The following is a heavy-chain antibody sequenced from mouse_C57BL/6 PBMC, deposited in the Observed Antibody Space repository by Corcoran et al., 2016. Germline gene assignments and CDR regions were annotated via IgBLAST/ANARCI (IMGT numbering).Heavy chain of an antibody. CDR1: GYTFTDYY. J-gene: IGHJ1*03. CDR3: ARGGYYAGYFDV. V-gene: IGHV1-76*01. CDR2: IYPGSGNT. D-gene: IGHD2-3*01. Sequence: QVQLKQSGAELVRPGASVKLSCKASGYTFTDYYINWVKQRPGQGLEWIARIYPGSGNTYYNEKFKGKATLTAEKSSSTAYMQLSSLTSEDSAVYFCARGGYYAGYFDVWGTGTTVTVSS.